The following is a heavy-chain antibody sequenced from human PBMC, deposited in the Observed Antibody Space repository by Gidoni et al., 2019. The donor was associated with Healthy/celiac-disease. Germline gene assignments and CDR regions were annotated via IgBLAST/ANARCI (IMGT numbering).Heavy chain of an antibody. CDR1: GFTFSSYR. CDR2: ISSSSSYI. Sequence: EVQLLESGGGLVKPGGSLRLACAASGFTFSSYRMNWFRQAPGKGLELVSSISSSSSYIYYADAVKGRFTISRDNAKNSLYLQMNSLRAEDTAVYYCARAMYNWNDSPPPRYYGMDVWGQGTTVTVSS. CDR3: ARAMYNWNDSPPPRYYGMDV. J-gene: IGHJ6*02. D-gene: IGHD1-20*01. V-gene: IGHV3-21*01.